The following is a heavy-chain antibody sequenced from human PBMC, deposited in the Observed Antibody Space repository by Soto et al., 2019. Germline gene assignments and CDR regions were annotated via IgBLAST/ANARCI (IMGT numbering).Heavy chain of an antibody. V-gene: IGHV3-23*01. Sequence: EVQLLESGGGLVQPGGSLRLSCAASGFTFSSYAMSWVRQAPGKGLEWVSAISGSGGSTYYADSVKGRFTISRDNSKNTLYLQMNSLRAEDTAVYYCAKDVIAARLIPQNLCGYWGQGTLVTVSS. J-gene: IGHJ4*02. CDR1: GFTFSSYA. D-gene: IGHD6-6*01. CDR3: AKDVIAARLIPQNLCGY. CDR2: ISGSGGST.